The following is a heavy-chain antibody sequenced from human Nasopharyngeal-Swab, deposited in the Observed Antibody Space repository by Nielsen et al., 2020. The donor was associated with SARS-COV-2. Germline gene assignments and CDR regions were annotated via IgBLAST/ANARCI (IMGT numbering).Heavy chain of an antibody. CDR3: AKELSGWCNYYYYGMYV. V-gene: IGHV3-9*01. J-gene: IGHJ6*02. Sequence: LKISCAASGFTFDDYAMHWVRQAPGKGLEWVSGISWNSGSIGYADSVKGRITISRDNAKNTLYLQMNSLRADDTALYYCAKELSGWCNYYYYGMYVWGQGTMVTVSS. CDR2: ISWNSGSI. CDR1: GFTFDDYA. D-gene: IGHD6-19*01.